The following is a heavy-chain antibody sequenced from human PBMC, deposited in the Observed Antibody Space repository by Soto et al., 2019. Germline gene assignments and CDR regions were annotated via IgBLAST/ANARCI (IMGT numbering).Heavy chain of an antibody. D-gene: IGHD1-7*01. CDR1: GFSFSHYC. V-gene: IGHV3-7*04. J-gene: IGHJ6*03. Sequence: EVQLVESGGGLVQPGGSLRLSCAASGFSFSHYCMSWVRQAPGKGLEWVANIKQDGSEKYDVDSVKGRFTISRDNAKNAKFLQMDSLRDEDTAVYYCARVPSTRDIWSYGVGGKYYYYDMDVWGKGTTVTVSS. CDR2: IKQDGSEK. CDR3: ARVPSTRDIWSYGVGGKYYYYDMDV.